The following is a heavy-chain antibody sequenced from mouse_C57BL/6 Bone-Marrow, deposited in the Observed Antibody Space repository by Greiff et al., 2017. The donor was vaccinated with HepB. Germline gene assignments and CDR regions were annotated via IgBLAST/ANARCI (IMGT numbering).Heavy chain of an antibody. CDR2: IHPNSGST. CDR3: ARSTMVTTAY. V-gene: IGHV1-64*01. CDR1: GYTFTSYW. D-gene: IGHD2-2*01. Sequence: QVQLQHPGAELVKPGASVKLSCKASGYTFTSYWMHWVKQRPGQGLEWIGMIHPNSGSTNYNEKFKSKATLTVDKSSSTAYMQLSSLTSEDSAVYYGARSTMVTTAYWGQGTTLTVSA. J-gene: IGHJ2*01.